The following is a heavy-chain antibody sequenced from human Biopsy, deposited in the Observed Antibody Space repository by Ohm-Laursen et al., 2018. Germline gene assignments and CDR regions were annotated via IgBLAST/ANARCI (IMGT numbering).Heavy chain of an antibody. D-gene: IGHD3-22*01. V-gene: IGHV4-59*11. CDR1: GGSFTGHY. CDR3: ARDRGYYSDRTVPGYFDL. J-gene: IGHJ2*01. Sequence: SETLSLTCPVSGGSFTGHYWSWIRQPPGKGLEWIGHISYTGYTSYNASLKSRVTISVDTSRNHFSLRLSSLTPADTAIYYCARDRGYYSDRTVPGYFDLWGRGTLVTVSS. CDR2: ISYTGYT.